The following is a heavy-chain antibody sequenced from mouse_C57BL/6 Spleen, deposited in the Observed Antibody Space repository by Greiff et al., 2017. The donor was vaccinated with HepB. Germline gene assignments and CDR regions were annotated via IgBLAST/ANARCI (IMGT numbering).Heavy chain of an antibody. J-gene: IGHJ1*03. CDR3: ARDLPWYFDV. V-gene: IGHV3-6*01. Sequence: EVKVEESGPGLVKPSQSLSLTCSVTGYSITSGYYWNWIRQFPGNKLEWMGYISYDGSNNYNPSLKNRISITRDTSKNQFFLKLNSVTTEDTATYYCARDLPWYFDVWGTGTTVTVSS. CDR2: ISYDGSN. CDR1: GYSITSGYY.